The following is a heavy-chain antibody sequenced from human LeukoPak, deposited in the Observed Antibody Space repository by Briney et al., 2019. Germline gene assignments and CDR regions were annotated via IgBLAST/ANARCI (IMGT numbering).Heavy chain of an antibody. V-gene: IGHV3-30*04. CDR3: ATYSGAHHKTFDD. Sequence: GGSLRLSCAASGFTISSYAMHWVRQAPGKGLEWVAVISYDGSNKYYADSVKGRFTISRDNSKNTLYLQMNSLRAEDTALYYCATYSGAHHKTFDDWGQGTLVTVSS. CDR1: GFTISSYA. CDR2: ISYDGSNK. D-gene: IGHD1-26*01. J-gene: IGHJ4*02.